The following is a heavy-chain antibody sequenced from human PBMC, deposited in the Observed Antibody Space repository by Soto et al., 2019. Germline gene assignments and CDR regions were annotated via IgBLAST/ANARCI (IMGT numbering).Heavy chain of an antibody. J-gene: IGHJ4*02. CDR1: GGSISSHY. V-gene: IGHV4-4*08. Sequence: PSETLSLTCTVSGGSISSHYWSWIRQPPGKRLEWIGYVHNSGSTNYNPSLKSRVTISVDTSKNQFSLKLSSVTAADTAVYFCARRHGLDIDAYYCFQVWFGYWGQGNLVTVSS. D-gene: IGHD5-18*01. CDR2: VHNSGST. CDR3: ARRHGLDIDAYYCFQVWFGY.